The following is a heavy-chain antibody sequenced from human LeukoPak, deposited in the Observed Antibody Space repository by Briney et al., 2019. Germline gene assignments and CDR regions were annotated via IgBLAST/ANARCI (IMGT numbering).Heavy chain of an antibody. D-gene: IGHD2-15*01. CDR1: GFTFSHFW. V-gene: IGHV3-7*01. J-gene: IGHJ4*02. Sequence: GGSLRLSCAASGFTFSHFWMSWVRQAPGKGLEWVAYIKKTGSETYYADSVKGRFTITRDNTRNSLFLQMYSLRAEDTAVYFCAREDGYCSGGNCYSYFDSWGQGTLVTVS. CDR2: IKKTGSET. CDR3: AREDGYCSGGNCYSYFDS.